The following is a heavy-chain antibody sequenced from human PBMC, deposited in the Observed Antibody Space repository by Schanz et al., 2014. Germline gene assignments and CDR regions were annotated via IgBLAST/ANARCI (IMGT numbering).Heavy chain of an antibody. CDR1: VGTFSSYT. CDR3: ARGYGDSPTDF. Sequence: QVQLVQSGAEVKKPGSSVKVSCTASVGTFSSYTISWIRQAPGQGLEWMGRIIPVLAIADYAQKFQGRVTITADKSTSTAYMELSSLRSEDTAVYYCARGYGDSPTDFWGQGTLVTVSS. V-gene: IGHV1-69*02. D-gene: IGHD4-17*01. J-gene: IGHJ4*02. CDR2: IIPVLAIA.